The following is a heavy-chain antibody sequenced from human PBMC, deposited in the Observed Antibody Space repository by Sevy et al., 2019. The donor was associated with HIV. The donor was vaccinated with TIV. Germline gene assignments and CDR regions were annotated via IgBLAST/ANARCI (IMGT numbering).Heavy chain of an antibody. CDR2: ISNDGGNQ. CDR1: GFTFRSYG. Sequence: GGSRLSCAASGFTFRSYGMHWVRQAPGKGLEWVAVISNDGGNQYYADSVKGRFTISRDNSKNTVYLQMNSLRAEDTAVYYCAKDVSDGYNYFLDFWGQGALVTVST. D-gene: IGHD5-12*01. J-gene: IGHJ4*02. CDR3: AKDVSDGYNYFLDF. V-gene: IGHV3-30*18.